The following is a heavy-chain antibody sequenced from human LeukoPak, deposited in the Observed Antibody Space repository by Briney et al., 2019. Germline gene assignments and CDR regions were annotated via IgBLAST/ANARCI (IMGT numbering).Heavy chain of an antibody. Sequence: PSETLSLTCTVGSESISSHNWGWIRQPPGKGLEWLGHDTYSTSVNQDPSLKSRVSISKDTSKNHVYLRLTSVTAADTAVYYCARGLRLGEKNVDAYDMWGQGTMVSVSS. J-gene: IGHJ3*02. CDR2: DTYSTSV. CDR1: SESISSHN. V-gene: IGHV4-59*11. D-gene: IGHD1-26*01. CDR3: ARGLRLGEKNVDAYDM.